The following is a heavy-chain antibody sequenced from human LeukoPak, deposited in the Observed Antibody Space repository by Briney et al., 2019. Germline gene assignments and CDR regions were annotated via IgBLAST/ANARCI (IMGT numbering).Heavy chain of an antibody. CDR2: INHSGST. D-gene: IGHD5-12*01. V-gene: IGHV4-4*02. CDR3: ARGVIVATTWGDYYYYYMDV. CDR1: GGSISSSNW. Sequence: SGTLSLTCAVSGGSISSSNWWSWVRQPPGKGLEWIGEINHSGSTNYNPSLKSRVTISVDTSKNQFSLKLSSVTAADTAVYYCARGVIVATTWGDYYYYYMDVWGKGTTVTVSS. J-gene: IGHJ6*03.